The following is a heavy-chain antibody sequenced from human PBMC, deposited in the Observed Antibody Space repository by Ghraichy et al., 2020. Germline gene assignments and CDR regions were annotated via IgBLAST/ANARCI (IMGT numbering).Heavy chain of an antibody. V-gene: IGHV1-46*01. CDR3: AGGVITGTIQGSYYYYGMDV. Sequence: ASVKVSCKASGYTFTSYYMHWVRQAPGQGLEWMGIINPSGGSTSYAQKFQGRVTMTRDTSTSTVYMELSSLRSEDTAVYYCAGGVITGTIQGSYYYYGMDVWGQGTTVTVSS. D-gene: IGHD1-20*01. CDR1: GYTFTSYY. CDR2: INPSGGST. J-gene: IGHJ6*02.